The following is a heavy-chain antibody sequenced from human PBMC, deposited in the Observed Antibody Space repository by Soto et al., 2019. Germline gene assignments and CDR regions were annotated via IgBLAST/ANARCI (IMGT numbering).Heavy chain of an antibody. D-gene: IGHD3-10*01. J-gene: IGHJ4*02. CDR2: INPILSMS. CDR3: ASSYGSGYRAFDY. Sequence: QVQLVQSGAEVKKPGSSVRVSCKASGDTFTFYSINWVRQAPGLGLEWMGRINPILSMSNYAHRFQGRVTMTADKSTSTAYMGLSSLRSEDTAMYYCASSYGSGYRAFDYWGQGALVTVSS. V-gene: IGHV1-69*02. CDR1: GDTFTFYS.